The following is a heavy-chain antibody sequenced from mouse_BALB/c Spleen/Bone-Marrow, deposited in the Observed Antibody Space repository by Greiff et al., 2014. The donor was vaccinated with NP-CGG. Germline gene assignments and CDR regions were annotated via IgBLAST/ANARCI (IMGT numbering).Heavy chain of an antibody. CDR2: INPYNDGT. Sequence: VQLQQPGPELVKPGASVKMSCKASGYTFTTYVMHWVKQKPGQGLERIGYINPYNDGTKYNEKFKGKATLTSDKSSNTAYMELSSLTSEDSAVYYCARRISDGYYLDYWGQGTTPTVSS. CDR3: ARRISDGYYLDY. V-gene: IGHV1-14*01. CDR1: GYTFTTYV. J-gene: IGHJ2*01. D-gene: IGHD2-3*01.